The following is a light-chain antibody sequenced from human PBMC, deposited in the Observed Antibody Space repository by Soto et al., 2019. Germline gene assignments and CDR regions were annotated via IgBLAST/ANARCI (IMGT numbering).Light chain of an antibody. V-gene: IGKV1-6*01. J-gene: IGKJ1*01. CDR2: AAS. CDR1: QDIAIY. CDR3: LQDYDYLWT. Sequence: AIQLTQSPSSLSASVGDRVTITCRASQDIAIYLAWYQQKPGEAPKLLIYAASTLYGGVPSRFSGSGSGTDFTLTVSSLQPEDFATYYCLQDYDYLWTFGQGTKVDIK.